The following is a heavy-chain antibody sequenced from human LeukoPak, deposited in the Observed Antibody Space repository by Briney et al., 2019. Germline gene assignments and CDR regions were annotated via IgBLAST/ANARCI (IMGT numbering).Heavy chain of an antibody. J-gene: IGHJ3*02. V-gene: IGHV3-21*01. CDR2: SDSSGNYI. CDR3: ARGRSITLLRGVAMSDGFDI. CDR1: GFTFSNYS. D-gene: IGHD3-10*01. Sequence: GGSLRLSCAASGFTFSNYSMHWVRQAPGKGLEWVSFSDSSGNYIYYGDSVKGRFTISRDNAKNLVFLQMNGLRAEDTAVYYCARGRSITLLRGVAMSDGFDIWGQGAMV.